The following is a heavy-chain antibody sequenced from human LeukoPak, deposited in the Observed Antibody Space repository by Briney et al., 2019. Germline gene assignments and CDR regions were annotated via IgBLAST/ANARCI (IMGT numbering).Heavy chain of an antibody. Sequence: GGSLRLSCAASGFTFSSYTMNWVRQAPGKGLEWVSYISSSSSTIYYADSVKGRFTISRDNSKNTLYLQMNSLRAEDTAVYYCARDQGRYHYGMDVWGQGTTVTVSS. V-gene: IGHV3-48*01. J-gene: IGHJ6*02. CDR2: ISSSSSTI. CDR1: GFTFSSYT. CDR3: ARDQGRYHYGMDV.